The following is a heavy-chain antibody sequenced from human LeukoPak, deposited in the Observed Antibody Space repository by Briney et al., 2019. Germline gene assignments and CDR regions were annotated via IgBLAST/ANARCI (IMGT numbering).Heavy chain of an antibody. J-gene: IGHJ4*02. CDR3: ARDWYYSIDY. V-gene: IGHV3-74*01. CDR1: GFSFSTTW. D-gene: IGHD3-10*01. Sequence: GGSLRLSCAASGFSFSTTWMHWVRQAPGKGLIWVSRINSDGTTSYADSVKGRFTISRDNAKNMLYLQMNSLRAEDTAVYYCARDWYYSIDYWGQGTLVTASS. CDR2: INSDGTT.